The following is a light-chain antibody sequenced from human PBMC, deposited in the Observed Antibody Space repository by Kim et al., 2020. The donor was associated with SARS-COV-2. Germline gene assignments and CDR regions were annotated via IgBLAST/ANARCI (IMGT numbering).Light chain of an antibody. J-gene: IGKJ4*01. CDR3: QQYRTYPLT. CDR1: QSIGNW. Sequence: SGGDTVTITCRASQSIGNWLVWYHQKPGKAPKLLMSKSSSLESGVPSRFSGSGSGTEFSLTISSLQPEDLASYYCQQYRTYPLTFGGGTKVDIK. CDR2: KSS. V-gene: IGKV1-5*03.